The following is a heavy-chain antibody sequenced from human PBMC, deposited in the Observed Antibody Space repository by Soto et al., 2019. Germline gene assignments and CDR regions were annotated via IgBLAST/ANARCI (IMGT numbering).Heavy chain of an antibody. CDR1: GYTFTSYG. CDR3: ARDGKPYCSGGSCYFDY. D-gene: IGHD2-15*01. Sequence: QVPLVQSGAEVKKPGASVKVSCKASGYTFTSYGISWVRQAPGQGLEWMGWISAYNGNTNYAQKLQGRVTMTTDTATSTAYMERRSLRSDDTAVYYCARDGKPYCSGGSCYFDYWGQGTLVTVSS. J-gene: IGHJ4*02. V-gene: IGHV1-18*01. CDR2: ISAYNGNT.